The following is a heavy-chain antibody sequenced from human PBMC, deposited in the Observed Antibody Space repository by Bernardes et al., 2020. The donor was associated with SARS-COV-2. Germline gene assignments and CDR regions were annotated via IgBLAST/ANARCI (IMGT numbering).Heavy chain of an antibody. CDR3: AREYSSGWFDY. J-gene: IGHJ4*02. CDR1: GYTFTGYY. D-gene: IGHD6-19*01. V-gene: IGHV1-2*04. CDR2: INPTSGGT. Sequence: DAAQVSCKASGYTFTGYYMPWVRQAPGQGLEWMGWINPTSGGTNYAQKFQGWVTMTRDTSISTAYMELSRLRSDDTAVYYCAREYSSGWFDYWGQGTLVTVSS.